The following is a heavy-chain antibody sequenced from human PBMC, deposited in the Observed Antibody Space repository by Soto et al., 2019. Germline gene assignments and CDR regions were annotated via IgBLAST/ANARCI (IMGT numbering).Heavy chain of an antibody. J-gene: IGHJ3*02. D-gene: IGHD3-9*01. Sequence: SETLSLTCTVSGGSISSSSYYWGWIRQPPGKGLEWIGSIYYSGSTYYNPSLKSRVTISVDTSKNQFSLKLSSVTAADTAVYYCARLEAGLAGDFDIWGQGTMVTVSS. V-gene: IGHV4-39*01. CDR2: IYYSGST. CDR1: GGSISSSSYY. CDR3: ARLEAGLAGDFDI.